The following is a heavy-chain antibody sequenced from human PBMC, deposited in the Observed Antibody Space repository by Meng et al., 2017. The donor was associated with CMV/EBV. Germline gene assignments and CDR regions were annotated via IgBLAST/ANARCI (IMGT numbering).Heavy chain of an antibody. CDR1: GGSISSDY. J-gene: IGHJ5*02. D-gene: IGHD3-3*01. CDR3: ARLGGVTIFGVVIPNWFDP. Sequence: SETLSLTCTVPGGSISSDYWSWIRQPPGKGLEWIGYTYYSGSTNYNPSLKSRVTISVDTSKNQFSLKLSSVTAANTAVYYCARLGGVTIFGVVIPNWFDPWGQGTLVTVSS. V-gene: IGHV4-59*01. CDR2: TYYSGST.